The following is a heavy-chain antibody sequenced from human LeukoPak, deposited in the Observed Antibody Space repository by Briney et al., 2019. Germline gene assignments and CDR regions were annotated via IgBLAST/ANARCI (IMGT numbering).Heavy chain of an antibody. Sequence: ASVKVSCKASGYTFTGYYMHWVRQAPGQGLEWMGWNNPNSGGTNYAQKFQGRVTMTRDTSISTAYMELSRLRSDDTAVYYCARDREGPLENLPIPTWFDPWGQGTLVTVSS. J-gene: IGHJ5*02. CDR2: NNPNSGGT. V-gene: IGHV1-2*02. CDR1: GYTFTGYY. D-gene: IGHD2-2*01. CDR3: ARDREGPLENLPIPTWFDP.